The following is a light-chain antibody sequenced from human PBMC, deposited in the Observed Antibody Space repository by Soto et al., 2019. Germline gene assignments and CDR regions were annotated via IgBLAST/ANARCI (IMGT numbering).Light chain of an antibody. CDR2: TAS. CDR1: QSISNS. Sequence: DSHMTQSPSSLSAYVGDRVTITCRASQSISNSLNWYQQKPGKAPKLLIYTASSLQSGVPSKFSGSASGTDFTLTISSLQPEDFATYYCQQSYTTPWTFGQGTKVDI. J-gene: IGKJ1*01. CDR3: QQSYTTPWT. V-gene: IGKV1-39*01.